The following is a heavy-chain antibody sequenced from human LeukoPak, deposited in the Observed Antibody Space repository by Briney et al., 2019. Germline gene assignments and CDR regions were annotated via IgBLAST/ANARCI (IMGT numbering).Heavy chain of an antibody. CDR2: IYYSGST. CDR1: GGSISSYY. CDR3: ARHFEDYGDSYYFDY. J-gene: IGHJ4*02. V-gene: IGHV4-59*08. Sequence: SETLSLTCTVSGGSISSYYWSWIRQPSGKGLEWIGYIYYSGSTNYNPSLKSRVTISVDTSKNQFSLKLSSVTAADTAVYYCARHFEDYGDSYYFDYWGQGTLVTVSS. D-gene: IGHD4-17*01.